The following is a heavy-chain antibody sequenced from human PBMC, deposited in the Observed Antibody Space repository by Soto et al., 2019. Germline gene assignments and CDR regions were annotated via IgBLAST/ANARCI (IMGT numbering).Heavy chain of an antibody. CDR2: TYYRSRWYN. CDR3: GGTTSHYWLYVDV. CDR1: GDSVSSNSAA. D-gene: IGHD1-1*01. J-gene: IGHJ6*03. Sequence: SQTLSLTCAISGDSVSSNSAAWNWIRMSPSRGLEWLARTYYRSRWYNDYAVSVRSRITVNADTSKNQFSLQLTSVTPDDTAIYYCGGTTSHYWLYVDVWGRGTTVTVSS. V-gene: IGHV6-1*01.